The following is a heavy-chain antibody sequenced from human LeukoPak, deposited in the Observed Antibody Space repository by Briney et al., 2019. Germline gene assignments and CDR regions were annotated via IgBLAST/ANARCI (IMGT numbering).Heavy chain of an antibody. D-gene: IGHD3-3*01. CDR3: AHATPYYDFWSGYLSNWFNP. CDR1: GSSLSTSGVG. V-gene: IGHV2-5*01. Sequence: SGPTLVNPTQTLTLTCTFSGSSLSTSGVGVGWIRQPPGKALEWLALIYWNDDKRYSPSLKSRLTITKDTSKNQVVLTMTNMDPVDTATYYCAHATPYYDFWSGYLSNWFNPWGQGTLVTVSS. J-gene: IGHJ5*02. CDR2: IYWNDDK.